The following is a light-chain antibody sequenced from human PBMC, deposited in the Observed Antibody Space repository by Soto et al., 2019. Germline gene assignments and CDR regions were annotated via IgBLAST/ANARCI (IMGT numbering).Light chain of an antibody. V-gene: IGKV3-20*01. CDR1: QSVSSNY. CDR2: GAS. CDR3: QQYVSRPLT. J-gene: IGKJ4*01. Sequence: EIVLTQSPGTLSLSPGERATLSCRASQSVSSNYLAWYQQKPGQAPRLLIYGASSRATGIPDRFSGSGSGTEFTLTISRLEPEDFAVYFCQQYVSRPLTFGGGTKVDIK.